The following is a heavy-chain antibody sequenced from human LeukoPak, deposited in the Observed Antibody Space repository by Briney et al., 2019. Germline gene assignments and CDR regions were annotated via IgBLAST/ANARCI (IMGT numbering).Heavy chain of an antibody. CDR1: GFTFSSYG. D-gene: IGHD5-18*01. Sequence: PGGSLRLSCAASGFTFSSYGMHWVRQAPGKGLEWLAVISYDGSNKYYADSVKGRFTISRDNSKNTLYLQMNSLRAEDTAVYYCAKVGLQLGFSYFDYWGQGTLVTVSS. J-gene: IGHJ4*02. CDR2: ISYDGSNK. CDR3: AKVGLQLGFSYFDY. V-gene: IGHV3-30*18.